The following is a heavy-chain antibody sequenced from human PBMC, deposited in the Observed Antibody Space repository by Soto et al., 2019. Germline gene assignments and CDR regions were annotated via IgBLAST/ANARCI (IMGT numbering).Heavy chain of an antibody. CDR1: GGSFSGYY. J-gene: IGHJ5*02. CDR2: INHSGST. CDR3: ASRGGWPAPPPHNWFDP. Sequence: SETLSLTCAVYGGSFSGYYWSWIRQPPGKGLEWIGEINHSGSTNYNPSLKSRVTISVDTSKNQFSLKLSSVTAADTAVYYCASRGGWPAPPPHNWFDPWGQGTLVTVSS. V-gene: IGHV4-34*01. D-gene: IGHD6-19*01.